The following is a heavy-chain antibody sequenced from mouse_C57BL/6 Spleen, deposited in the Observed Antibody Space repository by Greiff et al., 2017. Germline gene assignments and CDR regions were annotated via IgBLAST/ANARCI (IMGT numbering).Heavy chain of an antibody. CDR3: TRDRGYYDYDYYAMDY. Sequence: EVQVVESGEGLVKPGGSLKLSCAASGFTFSSYAMSWVRQTPEKRLEWVAYISSGGDYIYYADTVKGRFTISRDNARNTLYLQMSSLKSEDTAMYYCTRDRGYYDYDYYAMDYWGQGTSVTVSS. CDR1: GFTFSSYA. CDR2: ISSGGDYI. J-gene: IGHJ4*01. D-gene: IGHD2-4*01. V-gene: IGHV5-9-1*02.